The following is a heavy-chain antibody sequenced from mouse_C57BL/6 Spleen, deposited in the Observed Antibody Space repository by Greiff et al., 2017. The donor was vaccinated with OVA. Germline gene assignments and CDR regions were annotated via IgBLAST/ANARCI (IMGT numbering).Heavy chain of an antibody. V-gene: IGHV1-69*01. J-gene: IGHJ3*01. Sequence: VQLQQPGAELVMPGASVKLSCKASGYTFTSYWMHWVKQRPGPGLEWIGEIDPSDSYTNYNQKFKGKSTLTVDKSSSTAYMQLSSLTSEDSAVYYCARGDSNFLAYWGQGTLVTVSA. D-gene: IGHD2-5*01. CDR1: GYTFTSYW. CDR3: ARGDSNFLAY. CDR2: IDPSDSYT.